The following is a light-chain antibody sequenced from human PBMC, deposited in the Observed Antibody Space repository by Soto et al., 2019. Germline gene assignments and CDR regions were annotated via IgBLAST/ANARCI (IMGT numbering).Light chain of an antibody. CDR1: SSNIGAGYD. J-gene: IGLJ1*01. CDR3: QSYDSSLSVSYV. V-gene: IGLV1-40*01. Sequence: QSVLTQPPSVSGAPGQRVTISCTGSSSNIGAGYDVHWYQQRPGTAPKLLIYGNKNRPSGVPDRFSGSKSGTSASVAITGLQAEDEADYYCQSYDSSLSVSYVFGTGTKVTVL. CDR2: GNK.